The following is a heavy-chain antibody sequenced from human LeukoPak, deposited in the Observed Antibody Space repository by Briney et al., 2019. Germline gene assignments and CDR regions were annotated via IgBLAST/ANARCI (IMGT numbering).Heavy chain of an antibody. CDR3: AGRHDILTGYYPFDY. Sequence: SETLSLTCAVYGGSFSGYYWSWIRQPPGKGLEWIGEINHSGSTNYNPSLKSRVTISVDTSKNQFSLKLSSVTAADTAVYYCAGRHDILTGYYPFDYWGQGTLVTVSP. CDR2: INHSGST. J-gene: IGHJ4*02. CDR1: GGSFSGYY. D-gene: IGHD3-9*01. V-gene: IGHV4-34*01.